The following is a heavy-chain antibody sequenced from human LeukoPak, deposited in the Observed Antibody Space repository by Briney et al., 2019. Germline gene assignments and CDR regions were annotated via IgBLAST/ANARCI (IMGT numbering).Heavy chain of an antibody. Sequence: GGSLGLSWSASGFTFSSYWMHWVRQAAGKRLVWVSRINSDGSSTRYADFVKGRFTISRDNAKNTLYLQMNSLRAEDTAVYYCARDGTYYDFWSGEYGMDVWGQGATVTVSS. J-gene: IGHJ6*02. D-gene: IGHD3-3*01. V-gene: IGHV3-74*01. CDR1: GFTFSSYW. CDR3: ARDGTYYDFWSGEYGMDV. CDR2: INSDGSST.